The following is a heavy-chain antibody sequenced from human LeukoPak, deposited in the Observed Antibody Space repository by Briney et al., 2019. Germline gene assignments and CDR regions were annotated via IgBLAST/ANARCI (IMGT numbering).Heavy chain of an antibody. CDR1: GGSISNYF. CDR2: MYYRGST. Sequence: SETLSLTCAVSGGSISNYFWGWIRQPPGRGLQWIGYMYYRGSTNYNPSFKSRVTISVGPSKNQFSLKLRSVTAADTAMYYCATTHDYADEYVWGYWGQGAPVTVSS. D-gene: IGHD4-17*01. CDR3: ATTHDYADEYVWGY. J-gene: IGHJ4*02. V-gene: IGHV4-59*01.